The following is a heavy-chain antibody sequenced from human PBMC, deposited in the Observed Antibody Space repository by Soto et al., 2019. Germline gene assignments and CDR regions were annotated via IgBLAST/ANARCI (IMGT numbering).Heavy chain of an antibody. CDR1: GFTFSSYA. CDR3: AREKGLGWFDP. Sequence: GGSLRLSCAASGFTFSSYAMHWVPQAPGKGLEWVAVISYDGSNKYYADSVKGRFTISRDNSKNTLYLQMNSLRAEDTAVYYFAREKGLGWFDPWGQGTLVTVSS. CDR2: ISYDGSNK. V-gene: IGHV3-30-3*01. J-gene: IGHJ5*02.